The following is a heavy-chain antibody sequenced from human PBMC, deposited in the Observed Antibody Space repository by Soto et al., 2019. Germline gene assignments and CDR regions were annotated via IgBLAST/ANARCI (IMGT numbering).Heavy chain of an antibody. CDR3: ARETSGWSVGCFDY. D-gene: IGHD6-19*01. J-gene: IGHJ4*02. Sequence: QVQLVESGGGVVQPGRSLRLSCAASGFTFSSYAMHWVRQAPGKGLEWVAVISYDGSNKYYADSVKGRVTISRDNSKNTLYLQMNSLRAEDTAVYYCARETSGWSVGCFDYWGQGTLVTVSS. CDR2: ISYDGSNK. CDR1: GFTFSSYA. V-gene: IGHV3-30-3*01.